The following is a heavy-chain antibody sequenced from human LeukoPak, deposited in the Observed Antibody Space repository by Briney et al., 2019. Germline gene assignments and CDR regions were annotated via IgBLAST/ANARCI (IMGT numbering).Heavy chain of an antibody. CDR1: VYTFTGYY. Sequence: ASVKVSCKASVYTFTGYYMHWVRQAPGQGLEWMGWINPNSGGTNYAQKFQGRVTMTRDTSISTAYMELSRLRSDDTAVYYCARAQQWLRGWFDTWGQGTLVTVSS. J-gene: IGHJ5*02. CDR3: ARAQQWLRGWFDT. V-gene: IGHV1-2*02. D-gene: IGHD6-19*01. CDR2: INPNSGGT.